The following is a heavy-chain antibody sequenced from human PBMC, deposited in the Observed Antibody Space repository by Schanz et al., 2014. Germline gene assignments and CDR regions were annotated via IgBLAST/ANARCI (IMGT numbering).Heavy chain of an antibody. D-gene: IGHD3-10*01. J-gene: IGHJ6*02. CDR1: GGSVSSVGDY. V-gene: IGHV4-31*03. CDR3: ARDFDDRRSYGSGYCLGDCMDV. CDR2: ISYSGST. Sequence: QVQLQESGPGLVKPSQTLSLTCTVSGGSVSSVGDYWSWIRQHPGKGLEWIGFISYSGSTYYNPSLKSRVTISVDTSKNQCSLNLSSATAADTAVYYCARDFDDRRSYGSGYCLGDCMDVWGQGTTVTVSS.